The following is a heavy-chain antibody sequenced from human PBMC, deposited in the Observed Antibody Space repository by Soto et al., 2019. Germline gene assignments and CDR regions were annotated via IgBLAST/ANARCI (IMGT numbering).Heavy chain of an antibody. D-gene: IGHD3-22*01. V-gene: IGHV3-30*18. Sequence: GSLRLSCAASGFTFSSYGMHWVRQAPGKGLEWVAVISYDGSNKYYADSVKGRFTISRDNSKNTLYLQMNSLRAEDTAVYYCAKDPYYYDSSGYQYYFDYWGQGTLVTVSS. CDR3: AKDPYYYDSSGYQYYFDY. J-gene: IGHJ4*02. CDR1: GFTFSSYG. CDR2: ISYDGSNK.